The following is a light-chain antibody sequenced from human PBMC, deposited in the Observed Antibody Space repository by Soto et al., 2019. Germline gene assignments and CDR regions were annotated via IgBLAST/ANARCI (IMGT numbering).Light chain of an antibody. CDR2: GAS. Sequence: DIVFTQSPGTLSFSPSEIASISSMASQSVSSNLAWYQQKPGQAPSLLIYGASTRATGTPARFSGSGSGTEFTLTISSLQSEDFAVYYCQQYIRWPLTFGGGTKVDI. J-gene: IGKJ4*01. CDR1: QSVSSN. V-gene: IGKV3-15*01. CDR3: QQYIRWPLT.